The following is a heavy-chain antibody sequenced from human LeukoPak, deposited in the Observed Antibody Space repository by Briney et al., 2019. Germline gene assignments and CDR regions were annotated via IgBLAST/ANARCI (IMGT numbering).Heavy chain of an antibody. CDR2: ISGSGGST. CDR3: ARVMITVTTIIHAFDI. Sequence: GGSLRLSCAASGFTFSSYAMSWVRQAPGKGLEWVSAISGSGGSTYYADSVKGRFTISRDNSKNTLYLQMNSLRAEDTAVYYCARVMITVTTIIHAFDIWGQGTMVTVSS. D-gene: IGHD4-17*01. J-gene: IGHJ3*02. CDR1: GFTFSSYA. V-gene: IGHV3-23*01.